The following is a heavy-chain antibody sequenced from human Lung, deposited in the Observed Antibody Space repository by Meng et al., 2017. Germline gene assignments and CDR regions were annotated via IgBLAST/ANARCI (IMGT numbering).Heavy chain of an antibody. D-gene: IGHD1-26*01. CDR2: IFHSGST. Sequence: QVQAAEAGPGLVKPSGTLALTVAVSGGCITCSTWWSWVRQPPGKGLEWFGEIFHSGSTNYNPPLESRVTISVDKSKNQFSLKVYSVTAADTATYYCARFDISSSGRGDYWGQGILVTVSS. CDR3: ARFDISSSGRGDY. V-gene: IGHV4-4*02. CDR1: GGCITCSTW. J-gene: IGHJ4*02.